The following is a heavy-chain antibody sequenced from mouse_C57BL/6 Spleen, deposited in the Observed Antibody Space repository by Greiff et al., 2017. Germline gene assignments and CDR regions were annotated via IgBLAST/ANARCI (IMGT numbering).Heavy chain of an antibody. J-gene: IGHJ2*01. CDR1: GYAFTNYL. V-gene: IGHV1-54*01. Sequence: VKVVESGAELVRPGTSVKVSCKASGYAFTNYLIEWVKQRPGQGLEWIGVINPGSGGTNYNEKFKGKATLTADKSSSTAYMQLSSLTSEDSAVYFCARSYESIDYWGQGTTLTVSS. CDR3: ARSYESIDY. CDR2: INPGSGGT. D-gene: IGHD2-3*01.